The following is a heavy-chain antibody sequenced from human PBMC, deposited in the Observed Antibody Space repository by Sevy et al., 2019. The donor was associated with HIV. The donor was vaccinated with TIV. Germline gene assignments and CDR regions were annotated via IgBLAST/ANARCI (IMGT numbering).Heavy chain of an antibody. CDR1: GFTFSRYG. CDR3: AKGPSPMITFGGVADY. CDR2: IRYDGSTK. Sequence: GRSLRLSCAASGFTFSRYGMHWVRQAPGKGLEWVAFIRYDGSTKYYTESVKGLFTISRDNSKNTLYLQMNSLRTEDTAVYYCAKGPSPMITFGGVADYWGQGTLVTVSS. J-gene: IGHJ4*02. V-gene: IGHV3-30*02. D-gene: IGHD3-16*01.